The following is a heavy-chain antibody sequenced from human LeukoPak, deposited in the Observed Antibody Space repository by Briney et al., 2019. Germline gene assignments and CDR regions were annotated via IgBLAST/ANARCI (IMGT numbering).Heavy chain of an antibody. Sequence: GGSLRLSCAASGFTFSSYAMSWIRQAPGKGLEWVSYISSSGSTIYYADSVKGRFTISRDNAKNSLYLQMNSLRAEDTAVYYCARALAAAEIDYWGQGTLVTVSS. CDR2: ISSSGSTI. CDR1: GFTFSSYA. CDR3: ARALAAAEIDY. V-gene: IGHV3-11*01. D-gene: IGHD6-13*01. J-gene: IGHJ4*02.